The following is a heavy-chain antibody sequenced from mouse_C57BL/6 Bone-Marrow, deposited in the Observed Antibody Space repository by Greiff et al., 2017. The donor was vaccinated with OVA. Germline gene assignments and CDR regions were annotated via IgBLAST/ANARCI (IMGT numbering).Heavy chain of an antibody. V-gene: IGHV1-69*01. Sequence: VQLQQPGAELVMPGASVKLSCKASGYTFTSYWMHWVKQRPGQGLEWIGEIDPSDSYTNYNQKFKGKSTLTVDKSSSTAYMQLSSLTSEDSAVYYCARFDDYDEECYWGQGTTLTVSS. D-gene: IGHD2-4*01. CDR2: IDPSDSYT. CDR3: ARFDDYDEECY. J-gene: IGHJ2*01. CDR1: GYTFTSYW.